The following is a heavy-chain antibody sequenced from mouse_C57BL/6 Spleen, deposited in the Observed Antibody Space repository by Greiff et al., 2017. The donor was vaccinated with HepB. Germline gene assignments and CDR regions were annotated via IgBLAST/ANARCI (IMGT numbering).Heavy chain of an antibody. V-gene: IGHV1-59*01. J-gene: IGHJ4*01. Sequence: VQLQQPGAELVRPGTSVKLSCKASGYTFTSYWMHWVKQRPGQGLEWIGVIDPSDSYTNYNQKFKGKATLTVDTSSSTAYMQLSSLTSEDSAVYYCSRRRVGYGNCSMDFWGKGTSVTVSS. CDR2: IDPSDSYT. CDR1: GYTFTSYW. D-gene: IGHD2-1*01. CDR3: SRRRVGYGNCSMDF.